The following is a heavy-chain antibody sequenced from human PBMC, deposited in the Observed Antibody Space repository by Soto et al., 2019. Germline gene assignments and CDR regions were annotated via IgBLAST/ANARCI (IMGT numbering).Heavy chain of an antibody. Sequence: SVKVSCKDSGGLFSSYSISWVRQAPGQGLEWMGGIIPVFDTPYYAQKFQGRVTITADESTNTAYLELSSLRSDDTAMYYCARGDSPYVWFNEFWGQGSRVTVSS. CDR1: GGLFSSYS. CDR3: ARGDSPYVWFNEF. CDR2: IIPVFDTP. D-gene: IGHD3-16*01. J-gene: IGHJ4*02. V-gene: IGHV1-69*13.